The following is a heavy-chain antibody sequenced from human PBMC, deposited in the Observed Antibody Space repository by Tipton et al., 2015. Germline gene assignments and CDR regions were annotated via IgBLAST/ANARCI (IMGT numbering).Heavy chain of an antibody. J-gene: IGHJ6*02. CDR3: ARDLEHGMDV. CDR1: GGSINNNY. V-gene: IGHV4-59*01. CDR2: VFHNGDS. D-gene: IGHD5-24*01. Sequence: TLSLTCTVSGGSINNNYWSWIRQPPGKGLEYMGYVFHNGDSNYNPSLKSRVTISVDTSKNQFSLTLNSVAAADTAVYYCARDLEHGMDVWGHGTTVTVSS.